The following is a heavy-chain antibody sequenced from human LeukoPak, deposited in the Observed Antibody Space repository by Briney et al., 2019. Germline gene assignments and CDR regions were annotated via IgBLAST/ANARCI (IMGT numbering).Heavy chain of an antibody. J-gene: IGHJ4*02. Sequence: GGSLRLSCAASGFTFNNYWMHWVRQAPGKGLVWVSGINSDGSSATYADSVKGRFTISRDNAKNMLYLEMNSLRAEDMAVYYCAIGVVITTAFDNWGQGTLVTVSS. V-gene: IGHV3-74*01. CDR1: GFTFNNYW. CDR3: AIGVVITTAFDN. CDR2: INSDGSSA. D-gene: IGHD3-22*01.